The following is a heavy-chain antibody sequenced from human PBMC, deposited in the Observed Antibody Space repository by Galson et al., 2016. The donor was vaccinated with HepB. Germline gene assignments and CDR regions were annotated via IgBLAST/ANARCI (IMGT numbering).Heavy chain of an antibody. V-gene: IGHV3-30*18. CDR2: DSMDGRRK. J-gene: IGHJ4*02. CDR3: AKRPEYCPPVGCSVDY. D-gene: IGHD2/OR15-2a*01. CDR1: GFIFRGYG. Sequence: SLRLSCAGSGFIFRGYGMHWVRQAPGKGLEWVAADSMDGRRKFYADSVRGRFTISRDNSNNMLFLQMDSLRPDDTAVYYCAKRPEYCPPVGCSVDYWGQGSLVSLPS.